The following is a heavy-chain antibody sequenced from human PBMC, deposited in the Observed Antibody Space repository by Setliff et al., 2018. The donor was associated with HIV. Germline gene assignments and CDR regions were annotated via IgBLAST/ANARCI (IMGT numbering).Heavy chain of an antibody. CDR1: GYEFVSYW. D-gene: IGHD5-18*01. CDR3: ARHEGVDTAKFDQ. V-gene: IGHV5-51*01. J-gene: IGHJ4*02. CDR2: IFPADSDN. Sequence: GESLKISCKGSGYEFVSYWIGWVRQMPGKGLEWMGNIFPADSDNRYSPSFQGHVTTSADKSISTADLQWSSLKASDTARYYCARHEGVDTAKFDQWGQGTPVTVSS.